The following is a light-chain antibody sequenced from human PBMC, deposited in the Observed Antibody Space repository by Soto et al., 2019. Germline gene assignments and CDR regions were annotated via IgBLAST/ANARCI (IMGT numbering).Light chain of an antibody. CDR1: QSVSSS. J-gene: IGKJ2*01. Sequence: EIVLTQSPATLSLSPGERATLSCRASQSVSSSLAWYQQKPGQAPKLLIYGASNRATGIPTRFSGSGSGTDFALTISILEPEDFAVYYCQFRNNWRSTFGQGTSLEIK. CDR2: GAS. CDR3: QFRNNWRST. V-gene: IGKV3-11*01.